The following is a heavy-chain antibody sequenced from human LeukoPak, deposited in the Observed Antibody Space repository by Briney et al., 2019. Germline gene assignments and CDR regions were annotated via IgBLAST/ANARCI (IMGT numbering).Heavy chain of an antibody. CDR3: ASAGGVAVAHFFDY. D-gene: IGHD6-19*01. V-gene: IGHV4-34*01. Sequence: SETLSLTCAVYGGSFSGYYWSWIRQPPGKGLEWIGEINHSGSTNYNPSLKSRVTISVDTSKNQFSLKLSSVTAADTAVYYCASAGGVAVAHFFDYWGRGTLVTVSS. CDR2: INHSGST. CDR1: GGSFSGYY. J-gene: IGHJ4*02.